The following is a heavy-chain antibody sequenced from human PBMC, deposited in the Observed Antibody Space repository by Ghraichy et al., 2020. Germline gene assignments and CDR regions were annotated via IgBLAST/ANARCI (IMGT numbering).Heavy chain of an antibody. Sequence: SQTLSLTCTVSGSSISSYYWSWIRQPPGKGLEWIGYIYYSGSTNYNPSLKSRVTISVDTSKNQFSLKLSSVTAADTAVYYCASEPTSGGSSGFDYWGQGTLVTVSS. D-gene: IGHD2-15*01. CDR3: ASEPTSGGSSGFDY. V-gene: IGHV4-59*08. CDR1: GSSISSYY. J-gene: IGHJ4*02. CDR2: IYYSGST.